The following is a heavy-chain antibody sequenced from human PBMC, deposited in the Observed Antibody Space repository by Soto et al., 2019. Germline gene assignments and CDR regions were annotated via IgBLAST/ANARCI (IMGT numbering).Heavy chain of an antibody. J-gene: IGHJ4*02. D-gene: IGHD6-13*01. V-gene: IGHV4-31*03. CDR2: IYYSGST. Sequence: QVQLQESGPGLVKPSQTLSLTCTVSGGSLSRGAYSWSWIRQPPGMGLVWIGYIYYSGSTYYNPSLKSRVTISVDTSKIQFSLKLSSVTAADTAVYYCARVGNSGSPFDYWGQGTLVTVSS. CDR3: ARVGNSGSPFDY. CDR1: GGSLSRGAYS.